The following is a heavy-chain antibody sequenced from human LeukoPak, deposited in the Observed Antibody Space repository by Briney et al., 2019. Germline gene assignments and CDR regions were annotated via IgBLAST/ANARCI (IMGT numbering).Heavy chain of an antibody. Sequence: LTGGSLRLSCAASGFTFSSYGMHWVRQAPGKGLEWVAVISYDGSNKYYADSVKGRFTISRDNSKNTLYLQMNSLRAEDTAVYYCAKDLGSSGWYIDYWGQGTLVTASS. CDR2: ISYDGSNK. CDR3: AKDLGSSGWYIDY. J-gene: IGHJ4*02. D-gene: IGHD6-19*01. CDR1: GFTFSSYG. V-gene: IGHV3-30*18.